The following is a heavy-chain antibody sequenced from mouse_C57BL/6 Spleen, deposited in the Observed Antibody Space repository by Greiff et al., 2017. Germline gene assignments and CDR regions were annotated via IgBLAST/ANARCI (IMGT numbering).Heavy chain of an antibody. CDR3: ARASFITTVVATEGYAMDY. D-gene: IGHD1-1*01. V-gene: IGHV5-4*03. CDR1: GFTFSSYA. J-gene: IGHJ4*01. CDR2: ISDGGSYT. Sequence: EVKLVESGGGLVKPGGSLKLSCAASGFTFSSYAMSWVRQTPEKRLEWVATISDGGSYTYYPDNVKGRFTISRDNAKNNLYLQMSHLKSEDTAMYYCARASFITTVVATEGYAMDYWGQGTSVTVSS.